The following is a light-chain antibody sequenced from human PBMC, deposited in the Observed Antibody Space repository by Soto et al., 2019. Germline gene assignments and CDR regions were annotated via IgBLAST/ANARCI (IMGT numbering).Light chain of an antibody. CDR2: EGS. CDR3: CSYAGSGTPMV. CDR1: SSDVGSYNL. V-gene: IGLV2-23*01. J-gene: IGLJ2*01. Sequence: QSALTQPASASGSPGQSITISCTGTSSDVGSYNLVSWYQQHPGKAPKLMIYEGSKRPSGVSNRFSGSKSGNTASLTSSGLQAEDEADYYCCSYAGSGTPMVFGGGTKLTVL.